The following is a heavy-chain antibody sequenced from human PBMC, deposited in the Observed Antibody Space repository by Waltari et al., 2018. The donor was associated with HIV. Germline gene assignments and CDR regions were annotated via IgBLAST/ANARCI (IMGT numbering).Heavy chain of an antibody. J-gene: IGHJ4*02. Sequence: EVQLVESGGGLVQPGGSLRLACAASGFTFSSHWIHWVRQAPGKGRVWVSRSNGEGSGTSDADSVKGRFTISRDNAKNTLYLQMNSLRAEDTAVYYCARGARGGATGDYWGQGTLVTVSS. CDR3: ARGARGGATGDY. D-gene: IGHD1-26*01. CDR2: SNGEGSGT. CDR1: GFTFSSHW. V-gene: IGHV3-74*01.